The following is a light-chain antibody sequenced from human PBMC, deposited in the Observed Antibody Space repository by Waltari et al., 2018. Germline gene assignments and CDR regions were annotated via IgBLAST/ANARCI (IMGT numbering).Light chain of an antibody. J-gene: IGLJ1*01. CDR1: SSDIGAYDF. V-gene: IGLV2-14*03. CDR2: NVN. CDR3: GSYRGSNIYV. Sequence: QSALTQPASVSGSPGQSITISCTGTSSDIGAYDFVSWYQQHPGKVPRVIIYNVNERPSRISSRFSGSKSGNTASLTISGLQPDDEADYYCGSYRGSNIYVFGTGTKVTVL.